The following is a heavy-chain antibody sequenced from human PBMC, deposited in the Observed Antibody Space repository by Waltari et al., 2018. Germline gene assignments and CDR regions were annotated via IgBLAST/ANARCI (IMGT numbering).Heavy chain of an antibody. Sequence: QVQLQESGPGLVKPSETLSLTCTVSGYSISSGYYWGWIRQPPGKGLEWIGSIYHSGSTYEIPSLKSRVTISVDTSKNQFSLKLSSVTAADTAVYYCARGYSSSSIFDPWGQGTLVTVSS. D-gene: IGHD6-13*01. J-gene: IGHJ5*02. CDR3: ARGYSSSSIFDP. V-gene: IGHV4-38-2*02. CDR1: GYSISSGYY. CDR2: IYHSGST.